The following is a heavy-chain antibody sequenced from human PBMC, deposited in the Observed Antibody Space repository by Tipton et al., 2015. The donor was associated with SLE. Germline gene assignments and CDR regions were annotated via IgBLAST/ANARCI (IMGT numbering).Heavy chain of an antibody. V-gene: IGHV4-34*01. J-gene: IGHJ6*02. CDR2: INHSGST. CDR1: GGSFSGYY. CDR3: ARQGYYYGMDV. Sequence: TLSLTCVVYGGSFSGYYWSWIRQPPGKGLEWIGEINHSGSTNYNPSLKSRVSISVDKSKNQISLRLTSVTAADTAVYYCARQGYYYGMDVWGQGTTVTVSS.